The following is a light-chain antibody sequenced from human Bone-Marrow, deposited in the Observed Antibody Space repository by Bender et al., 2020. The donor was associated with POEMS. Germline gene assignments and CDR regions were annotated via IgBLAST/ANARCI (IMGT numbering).Light chain of an antibody. CDR3: ASYTNAKTWV. V-gene: IGLV2-14*03. Sequence: QSALTQPASVSGSPGQSITISCTGSSSDIGGNDRVSWFRHSPGTVPIRVIFDVNHRPSGVSDRFSASKSGSAASLTISGLRAEDEADYYCASYTNAKTWVFGGGTKLTVL. J-gene: IGLJ3*02. CDR1: SSDIGGNDR. CDR2: DVN.